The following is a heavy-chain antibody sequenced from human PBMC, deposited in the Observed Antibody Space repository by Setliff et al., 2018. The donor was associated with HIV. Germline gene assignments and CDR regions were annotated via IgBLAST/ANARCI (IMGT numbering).Heavy chain of an antibody. D-gene: IGHD1-1*01. CDR2: INTSGTT. J-gene: IGHJ5*01. CDR3: ARDFKRYNSPCRFDS. CDR1: GGSISSATYY. V-gene: IGHV4-61*02. Sequence: PSETLSLTCSVSGGSISSATYYWNWIRQPAGKALEWLGRINTSGTTIYSTSLKSRVTISLEKSNNQFSLKLRSVTAADTAVYYCARDFKRYNSPCRFDSWGQGILVTVSA.